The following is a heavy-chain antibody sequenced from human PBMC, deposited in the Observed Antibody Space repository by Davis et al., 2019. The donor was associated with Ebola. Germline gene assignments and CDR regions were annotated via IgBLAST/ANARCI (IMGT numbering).Heavy chain of an antibody. CDR3: AREFYDFWSGYRYGMDV. CDR1: GFTFSDYY. V-gene: IGHV3-11*01. D-gene: IGHD3-3*01. Sequence: PGGSLRLSCAASGFTFSDYYMSWIRQAPGKGLEWVSYISSSGSIIYYADSVKGRFTISRDNAKKSLYLQMNSLRAEDTAVYYCAREFYDFWSGYRYGMDVWGQGTTVTVSS. CDR2: ISSSGSII. J-gene: IGHJ6*02.